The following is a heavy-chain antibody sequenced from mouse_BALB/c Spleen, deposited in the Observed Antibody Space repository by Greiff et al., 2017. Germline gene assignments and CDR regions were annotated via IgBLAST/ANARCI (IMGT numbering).Heavy chain of an antibody. CDR3: TRGGDYGFAY. V-gene: IGHV1S22*01. CDR2: IYPGSGST. D-gene: IGHD1-1*01. J-gene: IGHJ3*01. CDR1: GYTFTSYW. Sequence: LQQPGSELVRPGASVKLSCKASGYTFTSYWMHWVKQRPGQGLEWIGNIYPGSGSTNYDEKFKSKATLTVDTSSSTASMQLSSLTSEDSAVYYCTRGGDYGFAYWGQGTLVTVSA.